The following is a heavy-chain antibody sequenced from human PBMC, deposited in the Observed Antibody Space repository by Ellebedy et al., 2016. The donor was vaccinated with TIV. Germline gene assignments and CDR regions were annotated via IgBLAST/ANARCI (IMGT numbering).Heavy chain of an antibody. CDR3: ARGGGHFRSNWFDP. CDR2: ISGSGGGT. Sequence: GESLKISCAASGFTYSSYAMSWVRQAPGKGLEWVSAISGSGGGTYYADSVTGRFTISRDNSKNTLYLQMSSLRTEDTAVYFCARGGGHFRSNWFDPWGQGTLVTVSS. CDR1: GFTYSSYA. D-gene: IGHD3-3*02. J-gene: IGHJ5*02. V-gene: IGHV3-23*01.